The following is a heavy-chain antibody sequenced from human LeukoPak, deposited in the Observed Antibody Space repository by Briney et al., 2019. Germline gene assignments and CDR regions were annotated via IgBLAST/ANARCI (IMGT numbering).Heavy chain of an antibody. V-gene: IGHV1-46*01. J-gene: IGHJ5*02. Sequence: ASVKVSCKASGYTFTSYYMHWVRQAPGQGLEWMGIINPSGGSTSYAQKFQGRVTMTRDTSISTAYMELSRLRSDDTAVYYCARVRGIAAAGGSDPWGQGTLVTVSS. CDR3: ARVRGIAAAGGSDP. D-gene: IGHD6-13*01. CDR1: GYTFTSYY. CDR2: INPSGGST.